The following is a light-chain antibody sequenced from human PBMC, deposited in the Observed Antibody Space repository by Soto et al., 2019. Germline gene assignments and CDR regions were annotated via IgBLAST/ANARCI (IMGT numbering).Light chain of an antibody. CDR2: DVS. V-gene: IGLV2-14*01. J-gene: IGLJ2*01. CDR3: SSYTGSSTYVV. CDR1: SSDVGGYNY. Sequence: QSALTQPASVSGSPGQSITISRTGTSSDVGGYNYVSWYQQHPGKAPKLMIYDVSNRPSGVSNRFSGSKSGNTASLTISGLQAEDEADYYCSSYTGSSTYVVFGGGTKLTVL.